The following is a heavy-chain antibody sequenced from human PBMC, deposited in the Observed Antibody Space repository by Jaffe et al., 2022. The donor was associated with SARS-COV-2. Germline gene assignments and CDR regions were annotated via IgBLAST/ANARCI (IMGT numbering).Heavy chain of an antibody. CDR3: ARMAVSDRAYYYGMDV. CDR2: IYTSGST. Sequence: QVQLQESGPGLVKPSQTLSLTCTVSGGSISSGSYYWSWIRQPAGKGLEWIGRIYTSGSTNYNPSLKSRVTISVDTSKNQFSLKLSSVTAADTAVYYCARMAVSDRAYYYGMDVWGQGTTVTVSS. CDR1: GGSISSGSYY. D-gene: IGHD3-10*01. V-gene: IGHV4-61*02. J-gene: IGHJ6*02.